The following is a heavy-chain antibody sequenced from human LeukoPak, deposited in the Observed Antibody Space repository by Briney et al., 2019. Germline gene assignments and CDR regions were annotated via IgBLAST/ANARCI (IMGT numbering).Heavy chain of an antibody. CDR3: ARNAYKTSSENYFDF. CDR2: INAGNGNT. Sequence: ASVKVSCKASGYTFTSYAMHWVRQAPGQRLEWMGWINAGNGNTKYSQKFQGRVTITRDTSASTAYMELSSLRSEDTAVYYCARNAYKTSSENYFDFWGRGTLVTVSS. CDR1: GYTFTSYA. J-gene: IGHJ4*02. D-gene: IGHD2-21*01. V-gene: IGHV1-3*01.